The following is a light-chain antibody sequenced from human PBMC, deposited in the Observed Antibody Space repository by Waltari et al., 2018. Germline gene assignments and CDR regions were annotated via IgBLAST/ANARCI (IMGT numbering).Light chain of an antibody. CDR2: GNS. Sequence: VTISCTGSSSNIGAGYDVHWYQQLPGTAPKLLIYGNSNRPSGVPDRFSGSKSGTSASLAITGLQAEDEADYYCQSYDSSLSGVVFGGGTKLTVL. CDR1: SSNIGAGYD. V-gene: IGLV1-40*01. J-gene: IGLJ2*01. CDR3: QSYDSSLSGVV.